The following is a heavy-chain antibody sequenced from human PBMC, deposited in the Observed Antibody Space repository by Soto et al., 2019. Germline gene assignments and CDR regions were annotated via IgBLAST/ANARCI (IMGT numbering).Heavy chain of an antibody. CDR1: GYTFTSYD. D-gene: IGHD4-17*01. CDR3: ARGIKYGAYSRWFDP. CDR2: MNPNSGNT. V-gene: IGHV1-8*01. Sequence: QVQLVQSGAEVKKPGASVKASCKASGYTFTSYDINWVRQATGQGLEYLGWMNPNSGNTAFVQKFQGRVTMTWDTSITTAYMELSSLRSEDTAVYFCARGIKYGAYSRWFDPWGQGTLVTVSS. J-gene: IGHJ5*02.